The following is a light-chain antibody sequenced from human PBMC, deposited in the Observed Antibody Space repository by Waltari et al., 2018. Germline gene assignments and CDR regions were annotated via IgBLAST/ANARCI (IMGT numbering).Light chain of an antibody. CDR1: SSDVGGYNY. Sequence: QSALTQPASVSGSPGQSITLSCTGISSDVGGYNYVSWYQQHPAKAPKLMIYDVSHRPSGVSNRFSGSKSGNTASLTISGLQAEDEADYYCSSYTSSSIYVLFGGGTKLTVL. V-gene: IGLV2-14*01. J-gene: IGLJ2*01. CDR2: DVS. CDR3: SSYTSSSIYVL.